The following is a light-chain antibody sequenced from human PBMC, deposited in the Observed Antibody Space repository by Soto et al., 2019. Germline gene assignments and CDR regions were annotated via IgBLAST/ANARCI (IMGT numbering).Light chain of an antibody. Sequence: EIVLPQSPDTLSLSPGERTTLSCRASQSISSYLAWYQHKPGQAPRLLIYDASNSATGIPARFSGSGSGTDFTLGISGLEPEDFVVYYCQQGSYWPSITFGQGSRLEIK. J-gene: IGKJ5*01. CDR2: DAS. CDR3: QQGSYWPSIT. V-gene: IGKV3-11*01. CDR1: QSISSY.